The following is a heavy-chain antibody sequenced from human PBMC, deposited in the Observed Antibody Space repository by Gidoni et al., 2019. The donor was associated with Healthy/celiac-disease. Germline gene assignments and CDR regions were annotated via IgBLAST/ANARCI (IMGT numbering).Heavy chain of an antibody. CDR1: GGSISSGDYY. J-gene: IGHJ4*02. CDR2: IYYSGST. Sequence: QVQLQESGPGLVKPSQTLSLTCTVPGGSISSGDYYWSWLRQPPGKGLEWIGYIYYSGSTYDNPSLKSRVTISVDTSKNQFALKLSSVTAADTAVYYCARTTVTKADYWGQGTLVTVSS. D-gene: IGHD4-17*01. CDR3: ARTTVTKADY. V-gene: IGHV4-30-4*01.